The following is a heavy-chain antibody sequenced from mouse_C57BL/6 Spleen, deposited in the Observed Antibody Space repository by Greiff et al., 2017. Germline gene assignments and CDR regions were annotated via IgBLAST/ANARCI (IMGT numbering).Heavy chain of an antibody. D-gene: IGHD1-1*01. CDR2: IYPGSGST. CDR1: GYTFTSYW. CDR3: ARFTTVVCFDY. J-gene: IGHJ2*01. V-gene: IGHV1-55*01. Sequence: QVQLQQPGAELVKPGASVKMSCKASGYTFTSYWITWVKQRPGQGLEWIGDIYPGSGSTNYNEQFKSKATLTVDTSASTAYMQLSSLTSEDSAVYYCARFTTVVCFDYWGKGTTLTVSS.